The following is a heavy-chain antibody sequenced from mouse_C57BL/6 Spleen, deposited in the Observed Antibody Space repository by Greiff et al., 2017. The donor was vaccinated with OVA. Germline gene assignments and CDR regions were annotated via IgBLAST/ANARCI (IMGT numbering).Heavy chain of an antibody. CDR1: GYTFTSYW. V-gene: IGHV1-69*01. CDR3: ARWFYGSSYDGFDY. Sequence: VQLQQSGAELVMPGASVKLSCKASGYTFTSYWMHWVKQRPGQGLEWIGEIDPSASYTNYNQKFKGKSTLTVDKSSSTAYMQLSSLTSEDSAVYYCARWFYGSSYDGFDYWGQGTTLTVSS. CDR2: IDPSASYT. D-gene: IGHD1-1*01. J-gene: IGHJ2*01.